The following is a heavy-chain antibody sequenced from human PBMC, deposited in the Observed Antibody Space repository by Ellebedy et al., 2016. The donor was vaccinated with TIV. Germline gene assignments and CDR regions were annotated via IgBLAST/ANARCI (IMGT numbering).Heavy chain of an antibody. J-gene: IGHJ4*02. CDR1: GFTFSSFA. CDR2: ISGSGGSK. D-gene: IGHD3-10*01. CDR3: ARGGSGRNFDF. V-gene: IGHV3-23*01. Sequence: GESLKISCAASGFTFSSFAMTWVRQAPGKGLEWVSAISGSGGSKYYADSVKGRFTITRDNSKNTLYLHMNSLGAEDTAVYYCARGGSGRNFDFWGQGTLVTVSS.